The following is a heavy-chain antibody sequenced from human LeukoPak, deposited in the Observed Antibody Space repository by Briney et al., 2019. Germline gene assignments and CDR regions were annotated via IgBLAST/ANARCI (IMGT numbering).Heavy chain of an antibody. CDR3: ARVLSDGTSGD. J-gene: IGHJ4*02. CDR2: ISSSSSYI. Sequence: GGSLRLSCAVSGFTFSSYSMNWVRQAPGKGLEWVSSISSSSSYIYYADSVKGRFTITRDNAKNSLYLQMNSLRAEDKAVYYCARVLSDGTSGDWGQGTLVTVSS. D-gene: IGHD3/OR15-3a*01. V-gene: IGHV3-21*01. CDR1: GFTFSSYS.